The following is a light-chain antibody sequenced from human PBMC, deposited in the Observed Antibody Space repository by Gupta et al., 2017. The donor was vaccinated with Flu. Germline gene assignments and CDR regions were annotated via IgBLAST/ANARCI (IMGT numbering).Light chain of an antibody. Sequence: VSVALGQTSSITCGGNNIENRNVHWYQQKPGQAPVLVIYRDISRPAGIPERFSGSNSGNTATLTISGAQAGDEADYYCQVWDSSTEVFGGGT. CDR3: QVWDSSTEV. CDR2: RDI. CDR1: NIENRN. J-gene: IGLJ2*01. V-gene: IGLV3-9*01.